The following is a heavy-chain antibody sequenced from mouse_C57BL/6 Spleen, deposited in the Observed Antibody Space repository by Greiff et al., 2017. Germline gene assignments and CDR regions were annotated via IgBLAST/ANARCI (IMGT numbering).Heavy chain of an antibody. CDR3: ARHNGSSYGGYFDY. CDR2: ISNGGGSP. D-gene: IGHD1-1*01. J-gene: IGHJ2*01. V-gene: IGHV5-12*01. Sequence: DVHLVESGGGLVQPGGSLKLSCAASGFTFSDYYMYWVRQTPEKRLEWVAYISNGGGSPYYPDTVKGRFPISRDNATNTQYLQMSRLKAEDTAMYDCARHNGSSYGGYFDYWGQGTTLTVSS. CDR1: GFTFSDYY.